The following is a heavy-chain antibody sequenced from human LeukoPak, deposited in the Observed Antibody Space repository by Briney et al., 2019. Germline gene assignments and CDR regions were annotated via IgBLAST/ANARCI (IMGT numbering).Heavy chain of an antibody. J-gene: IGHJ4*02. D-gene: IGHD5-18*01. CDR1: GYTLTELS. Sequence: ASVKVSCKVSGYTLTELSMHWVRQAPGKGLGWMGGFDPEDGETIYAQKFQGRVTMTRDTSISTAYMELSRLRSDDTAVYYCARWGYGYQLHYWGQGTLVTVSS. V-gene: IGHV1-24*01. CDR3: ARWGYGYQLHY. CDR2: FDPEDGET.